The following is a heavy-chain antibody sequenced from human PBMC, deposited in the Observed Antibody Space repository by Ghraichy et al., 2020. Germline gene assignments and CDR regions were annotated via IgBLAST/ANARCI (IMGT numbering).Heavy chain of an antibody. CDR3: ASEGGRGSSASDYMDV. Sequence: LSLTCAASGFTFSSYTINWVRQAPGKGLEGVSSISRNSAYIYSADSGRGRFTISRDNAENSLYLQMNSLRAEDTAVYYCASEGGRGSSASDYMDVWGKGTKVTGSS. CDR1: GFTFSSYT. V-gene: IGHV3-21*01. J-gene: IGHJ6*03. CDR2: ISRNSAYI. D-gene: IGHD6-6*01.